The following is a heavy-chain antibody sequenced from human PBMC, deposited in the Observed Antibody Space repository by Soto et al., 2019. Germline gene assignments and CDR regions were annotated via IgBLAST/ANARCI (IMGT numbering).Heavy chain of an antibody. CDR3: ASLGTAMVSPYYYYGMDV. V-gene: IGHV1-69*13. Sequence: ASVKVSCKASGGTFSSYAISWVRQAPGQGLEWMGGIIPIFGTANYAQKFQGRVTITADESTSTAYMELSSLRSEDTAVYYCASLGTAMVSPYYYYGMDVWGQGTTVTVSS. CDR2: IIPIFGTA. D-gene: IGHD5-18*01. J-gene: IGHJ6*02. CDR1: GGTFSSYA.